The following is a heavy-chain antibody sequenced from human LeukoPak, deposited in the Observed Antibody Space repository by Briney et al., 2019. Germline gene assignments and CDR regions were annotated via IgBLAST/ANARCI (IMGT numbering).Heavy chain of an antibody. Sequence: GASVKVSCKASGYTFTGYYMHWVRQAPGQGLEWMGWINPNSGGTNYAQKFQGRVTMTRDTSISTAYMELSRLRSDDTAVYYCARGQVGRYCSGGSCYVRAEYFQHWGQGTLVTVSS. CDR1: GYTFTGYY. CDR3: ARGQVGRYCSGGSCYVRAEYFQH. V-gene: IGHV1-2*02. J-gene: IGHJ1*01. CDR2: INPNSGGT. D-gene: IGHD2-15*01.